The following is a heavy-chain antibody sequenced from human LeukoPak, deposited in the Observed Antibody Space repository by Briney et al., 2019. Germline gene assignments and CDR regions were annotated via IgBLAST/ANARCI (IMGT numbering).Heavy chain of an antibody. CDR3: ARYVVVTAYFDY. D-gene: IGHD2-21*02. CDR1: GGSISSYY. Sequence: SETLSLTCTVSGGSISSYYWSWIRQPPGKGLEWIGYIYYSGSTNYNPSLKSRVTISVDTSKNQFSLKLSSVTAAGTAVYYCARYVVVTAYFDYWGQGTLVTVSS. J-gene: IGHJ4*02. CDR2: IYYSGST. V-gene: IGHV4-59*01.